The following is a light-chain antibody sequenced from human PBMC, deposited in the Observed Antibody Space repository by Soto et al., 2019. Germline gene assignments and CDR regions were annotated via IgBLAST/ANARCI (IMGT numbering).Light chain of an antibody. V-gene: IGKV1-5*03. CDR2: KAS. Sequence: RRVSQTISSWLAWYQKKPGKAPKLLIYKASTLKSGVPSRFICSGPGTAFALSLSCLQSDDSALPYCQHPHTYAEDFGQGTKLDIK. CDR1: QTISSW. J-gene: IGKJ1*01. CDR3: QHPHTYAED.